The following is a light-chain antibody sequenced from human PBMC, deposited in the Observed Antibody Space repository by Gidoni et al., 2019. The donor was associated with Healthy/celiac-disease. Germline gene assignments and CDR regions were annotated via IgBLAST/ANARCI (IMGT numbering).Light chain of an antibody. CDR2: DAS. CDR1: QDISNY. J-gene: IGKJ2*01. CDR3: QQYDNLP. V-gene: IGKV1-33*01. Sequence: DIQMTQSPSSLSASVGDRVTITCQASQDISNYLNWYQQKPGKAPKLLIYDASNLETGVPSRFSGSGSGTDFTFTISSLQPEDIATYYCQQYDNLPFSQXTKLEIK.